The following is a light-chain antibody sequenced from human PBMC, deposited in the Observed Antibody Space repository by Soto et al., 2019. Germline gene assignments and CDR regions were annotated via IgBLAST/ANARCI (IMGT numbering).Light chain of an antibody. CDR3: QQYHNWPIT. V-gene: IGKV3-15*01. CDR2: RAS. J-gene: IGKJ5*01. Sequence: EIVLTQSPATLSVSPGERAILSCRASQRVSINLAWYHQKPGQAPRLLMYRASTRATDIPARFTGSGSETEFTLTISSLQSEDFAIYYCQQYHNWPITFGQGTRLEMK. CDR1: QRVSIN.